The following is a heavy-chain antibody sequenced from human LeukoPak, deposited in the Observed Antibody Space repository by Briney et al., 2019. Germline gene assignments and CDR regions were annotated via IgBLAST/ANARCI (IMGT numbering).Heavy chain of an antibody. V-gene: IGHV3-9*01. CDR1: GFTFDDYA. D-gene: IGHD5-12*01. J-gene: IGHJ4*02. CDR2: ISWNSGSI. CDR3: AKGSGYDSGVLDY. Sequence: GGSLRLSCAASGFTFDDYAMHWVRQAPGKGLEWVSGISWNSGSIGYADSVKGRFTISRDNAKNSLYLRMNSLRAEDTALYYCAKGSGYDSGVLDYWGQGTLVTVSS.